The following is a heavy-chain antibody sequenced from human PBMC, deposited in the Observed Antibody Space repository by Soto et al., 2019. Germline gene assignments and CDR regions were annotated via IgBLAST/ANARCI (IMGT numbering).Heavy chain of an antibody. CDR2: INIDGSST. CDR1: GFTFSTYW. J-gene: IGHJ5*02. V-gene: IGHV3-74*01. Sequence: PGGSLRLSCAAYGFTFSTYWMHWVRQAPGKGLVWVSHINIDGSSTSYADSVKGRFTISRDNAKNTLYLQMNSLRAEDTAVYYCAKSLFYGDYNWLDPWGQGTLVTVS. CDR3: AKSLFYGDYNWLDP. D-gene: IGHD4-17*01.